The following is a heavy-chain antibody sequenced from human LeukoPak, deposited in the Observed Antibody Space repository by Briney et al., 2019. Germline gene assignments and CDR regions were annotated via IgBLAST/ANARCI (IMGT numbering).Heavy chain of an antibody. CDR3: ARGPRRPYDFWSGYSQYVNWFDP. Sequence: GGSLRLSCAASGFTFSSDGMHWGRQAPGKGLGWVAVIWYDGSNKYYADSVKGRFTISRDNSKNTLYLQMNSLRAEDTAVYYCARGPRRPYDFWSGYSQYVNWFDPWGQGTLVTVSS. D-gene: IGHD3-3*01. V-gene: IGHV3-33*01. CDR1: GFTFSSDG. CDR2: IWYDGSNK. J-gene: IGHJ5*02.